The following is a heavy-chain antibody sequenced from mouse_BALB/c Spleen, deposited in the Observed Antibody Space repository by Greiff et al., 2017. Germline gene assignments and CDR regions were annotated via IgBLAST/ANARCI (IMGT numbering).Heavy chain of an antibody. V-gene: IGHV1-69*02. CDR3: TRGGDYAAWFAY. J-gene: IGHJ3*01. CDR2: IYPSDSYT. CDR1: GYTFTSYW. D-gene: IGHD1-1*01. Sequence: VQLQQPGAELVRPGASVKLSCKASGYTFTSYWINWVKQRPGQGLEWIGNIYPSDSYTNYNQKFKDKATLTVDKSSSTAYMQLSSPTTEDSAVYYCTRGGDYAAWFAYWGQGTLVTVSA.